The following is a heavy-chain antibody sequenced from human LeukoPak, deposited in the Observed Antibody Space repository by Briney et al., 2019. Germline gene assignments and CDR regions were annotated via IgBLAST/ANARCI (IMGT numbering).Heavy chain of an antibody. CDR2: IFPSGYT. J-gene: IGHJ4*02. Sequence: SGTLSLTCAVSGASVSGTNWWTWVRQPPGKGLEWIGEIFPSGYTNYNPSLTSRVTISLDDSKNRFSLRLTSVTAADTAVYYCASRRNSDGDYYFDSWGQGTQVTVSS. V-gene: IGHV4-4*02. CDR1: GASVSGTNW. D-gene: IGHD5-18*01. CDR3: ASRRNSDGDYYFDS.